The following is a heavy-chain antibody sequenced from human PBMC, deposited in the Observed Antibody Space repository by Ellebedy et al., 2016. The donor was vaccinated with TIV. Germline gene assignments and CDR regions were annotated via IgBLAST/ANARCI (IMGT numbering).Heavy chain of an antibody. CDR2: IIPIFGTA. J-gene: IGHJ4*02. Sequence: AASVKVSCKASGGTFSSYAISWVRQAPGQGLEWMGGIIPIFGTANYAQKFQGRVTITADESTSTAYMELSSLRSEDTAVYYCARTTPGDYELFDYWGQGTLVTVSS. D-gene: IGHD4-17*01. V-gene: IGHV1-69*13. CDR3: ARTTPGDYELFDY. CDR1: GGTFSSYA.